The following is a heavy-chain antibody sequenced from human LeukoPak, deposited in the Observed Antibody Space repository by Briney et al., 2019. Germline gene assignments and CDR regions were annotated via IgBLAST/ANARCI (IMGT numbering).Heavy chain of an antibody. CDR3: AKLKQWQPQRYFFEY. J-gene: IGHJ4*02. V-gene: IGHV3-23*01. Sequence: GGSLRLSCAASGLTFSSYAMSWVRQAPGKGLEWVSTFSGTSSTSYADAVKGRVTISRDNSKNTLYLQMNSLRAEDTAVYYCAKLKQWQPQRYFFEYWGQGALVTVAS. CDR2: FSGTSST. CDR1: GLTFSSYA. D-gene: IGHD6-19*01.